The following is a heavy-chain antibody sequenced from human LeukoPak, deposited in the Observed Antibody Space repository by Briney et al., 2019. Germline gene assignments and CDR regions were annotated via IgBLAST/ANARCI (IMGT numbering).Heavy chain of an antibody. V-gene: IGHV3-9*03. J-gene: IGHJ3*02. D-gene: IGHD3-22*01. CDR1: GFTFSSYN. CDR3: AKASTRSFTSGYYGDAFDI. Sequence: PGGSLRLSCAASGFTFSSYNMNWVRQAPGKGLEWVSGISWNSGTIAYADSVKGRFTISRDNAKNSLYLQMNSLRAEDMALYYCAKASTRSFTSGYYGDAFDIWGQGTMVSVSS. CDR2: ISWNSGTI.